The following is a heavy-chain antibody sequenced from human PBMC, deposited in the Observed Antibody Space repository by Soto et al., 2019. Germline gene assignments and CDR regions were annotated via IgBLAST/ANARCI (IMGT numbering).Heavy chain of an antibody. CDR3: ARRDSGGYYRSFAS. CDR1: GGTFSTNP. CDR2: TGSGTGPG. V-gene: IGHV1-69*06. Sequence: QVQLVQSGAEVKKPGSSVKVSCNASGGTFSTNPISWVRQAPGQGLECMGGTGSGTGPGNNAQKFQRRLTLTADNSTNTAYMELSSLSSEDTAMYYCARRDSGGYYRSFASWGQGTLVTVSS. J-gene: IGHJ4*02. D-gene: IGHD2-21*02.